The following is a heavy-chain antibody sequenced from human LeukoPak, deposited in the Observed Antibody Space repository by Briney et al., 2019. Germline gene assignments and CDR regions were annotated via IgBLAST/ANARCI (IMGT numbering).Heavy chain of an antibody. Sequence: VASVKVSCKASGYTFTGYYIHWVRQAPGQGLEWMGWINPNSGGTNYAQKFQGRVTMTRDTSISTGYMELTRLRSDDTAVYYCANMAGGWKYYFDYWGQGTQVTVSS. CDR2: INPNSGGT. J-gene: IGHJ4*02. V-gene: IGHV1-2*02. CDR3: ANMAGGWKYYFDY. CDR1: GYTFTGYY. D-gene: IGHD6-19*01.